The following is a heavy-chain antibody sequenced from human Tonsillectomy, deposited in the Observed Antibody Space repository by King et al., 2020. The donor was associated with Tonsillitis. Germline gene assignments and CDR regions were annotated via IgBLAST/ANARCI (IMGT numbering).Heavy chain of an antibody. J-gene: IGHJ5*02. CDR1: GGAISSYTYY. CDR2: IYYRGDT. V-gene: IGHV4-39*01. CDR3: SRQEERSKFYSDLFEP. D-gene: IGHD2-21*01. Sequence: QLQESGPRQVRPSETLSLTCTVSGGAISSYTYYWGWIRQPPGKGLEWVASIYYRGDTYYNPSLKSRVTISVDTSKNQFSLKLSSVTAADTAVYFCSRQEERSKFYSDLFEPWGQGTRVSVPS.